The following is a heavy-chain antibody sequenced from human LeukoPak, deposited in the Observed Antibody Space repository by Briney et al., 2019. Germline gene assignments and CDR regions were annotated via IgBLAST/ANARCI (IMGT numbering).Heavy chain of an antibody. J-gene: IGHJ4*02. V-gene: IGHV5-51*01. CDR2: IYPADSDT. Sequence: GESLKISCKGSGYSFTTSWIGWVRQLPGKGLEWMGIIYPADSDTRYSPSFQGQVTISVDKSISTAYLQWSSLKASDTAMYYCASPLDASAWGFDYWGQGTLVTVSS. CDR1: GYSFTTSW. CDR3: ASPLDASAWGFDY. D-gene: IGHD6-19*01.